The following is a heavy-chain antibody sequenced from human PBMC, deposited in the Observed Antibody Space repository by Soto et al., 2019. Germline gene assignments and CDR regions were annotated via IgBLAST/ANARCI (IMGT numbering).Heavy chain of an antibody. CDR1: GASITYGGYS. V-gene: IGHV4-30-2*01. CDR2: INHLETT. CDR3: ARGGGSDSFDY. J-gene: IGHJ4*02. D-gene: IGHD1-26*01. Sequence: TLSLTCTVSGASITYGGYSWSWIRQTPGKGLEWIGYINHLETTFYNPSFESRLTLSIDRAKNQFSLNLNSMSAADRAVYFCARGGGSDSFDYWGQGILVTVSS.